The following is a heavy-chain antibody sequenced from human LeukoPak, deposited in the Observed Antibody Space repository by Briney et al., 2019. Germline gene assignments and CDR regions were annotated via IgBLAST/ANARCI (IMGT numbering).Heavy chain of an antibody. CDR3: ARDWVGISRNAFDI. CDR1: GFTFDDYG. Sequence: HGGALRLSCAASGFTFDDYGMSWVRQAPGKGLEWVSGINWTGGSTGYADSVKGRFTISRDNAKNSLYLQMKSLRAEDTALYYCARDWVGISRNAFDIWGQGTMVTVSS. J-gene: IGHJ3*02. CDR2: INWTGGST. V-gene: IGHV3-20*04. D-gene: IGHD2-21*01.